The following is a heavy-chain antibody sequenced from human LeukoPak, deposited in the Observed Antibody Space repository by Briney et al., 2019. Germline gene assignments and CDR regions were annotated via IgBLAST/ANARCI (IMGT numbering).Heavy chain of an antibody. Sequence: SETLSLTCTVSGGSISSGDYYWSWLRQPPGKGLEWIGYIYYSGSTYSNPSLKSRVTISVDTSKNQFSLKLSSVTAADTAVYYCARYEPSDAFDIWGQGTMVTVSS. CDR2: IYYSGST. CDR3: ARYEPSDAFDI. D-gene: IGHD1-14*01. J-gene: IGHJ3*02. V-gene: IGHV4-30-4*01. CDR1: GGSISSGDYY.